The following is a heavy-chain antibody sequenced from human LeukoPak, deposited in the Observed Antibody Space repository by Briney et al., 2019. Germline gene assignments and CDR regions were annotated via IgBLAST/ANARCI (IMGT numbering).Heavy chain of an antibody. Sequence: PGRSLRLSCAASGFTFSDYYMSWIRQAPGKGLEWFSYISSSDTIIYYADSVKGRFTISRDNAKNTLYLQMNGLRAEDTAVYYCARSRYDSSCPRPLFAYWGQGALVTVSS. V-gene: IGHV3-11*04. CDR2: ISSSDTII. CDR1: GFTFSDYY. D-gene: IGHD3-22*01. CDR3: ARSRYDSSCPRPLFAY. J-gene: IGHJ4*02.